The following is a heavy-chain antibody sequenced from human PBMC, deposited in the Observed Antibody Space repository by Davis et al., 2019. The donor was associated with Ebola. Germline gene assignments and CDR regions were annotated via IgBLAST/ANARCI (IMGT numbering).Heavy chain of an antibody. CDR3: ARGATSWYIDDY. CDR1: GYSFPNHW. V-gene: IGHV5-10-1*01. D-gene: IGHD6-13*01. CDR2: IDPSDSET. J-gene: IGHJ4*02. Sequence: KVSCKASGYSFPNHWITWVRQMPGKGLEWMGRIDPSDSETNYSPSTQGHVTISADKSITTAYLQWSSLEASDTAMYYCARGATSWYIDDYWGQGTLVTVSS.